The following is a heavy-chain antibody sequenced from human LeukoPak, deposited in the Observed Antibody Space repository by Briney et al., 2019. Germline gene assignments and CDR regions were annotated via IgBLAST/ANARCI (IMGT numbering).Heavy chain of an antibody. CDR3: ARVHLSDILTGSDDY. CDR1: GGSFSGYY. D-gene: IGHD3-9*01. J-gene: IGHJ4*02. Sequence: SETLSLTCAVYGGSFSGYYWSWIRQPPGKGLEWIGEINHSGSTNYNPSLKSRVTISVDTSKNQFSLKLSSVTAADTAVYYCARVHLSDILTGSDDYWGQGTLVTVSS. V-gene: IGHV4-34*01. CDR2: INHSGST.